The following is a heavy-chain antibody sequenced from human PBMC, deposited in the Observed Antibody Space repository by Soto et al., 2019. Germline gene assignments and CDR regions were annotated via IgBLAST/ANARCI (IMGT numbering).Heavy chain of an antibody. V-gene: IGHV4-31*03. J-gene: IGHJ5*02. CDR1: GGSISSGGYY. Sequence: QVQLQESGPGLVKPSQTLSLTCTVSGGSISSGGYYWSWIRQHPGKGLGWIGYIYYSGSTYYTPSLKSRVTISVDTSKNHVSLKLSSVTAADTAGYYCAASIRWAHNWFDPWGQGTLVTVAS. D-gene: IGHD6-13*01. CDR3: AASIRWAHNWFDP. CDR2: IYYSGST.